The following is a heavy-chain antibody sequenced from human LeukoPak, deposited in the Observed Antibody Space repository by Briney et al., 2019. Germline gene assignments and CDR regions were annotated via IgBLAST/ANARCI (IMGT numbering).Heavy chain of an antibody. CDR1: GFAFSNYA. CDR2: ISGSGTST. CDR3: AKSTGGTFDY. J-gene: IGHJ4*02. D-gene: IGHD2-8*02. Sequence: PGGSLRLSCAASGFAFSNYAMTWVRQAPGKGLEWVSAISGSGTSTYYADSVKGRFTISRDNSKNTLYLQMNSLRAEDTAVYYCAKSTGGTFDYWGQGTLVTVSS. V-gene: IGHV3-23*01.